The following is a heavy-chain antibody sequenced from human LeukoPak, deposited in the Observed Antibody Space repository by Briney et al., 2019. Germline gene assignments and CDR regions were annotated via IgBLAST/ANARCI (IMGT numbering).Heavy chain of an antibody. CDR3: AKGSGSGWYGWFAP. Sequence: GESLRLSCAASGFSFSNYAMYWVRQAPGKGLEWVSSIDASGGATYYADFVKGRFTISRDDSKNTFYLQMNSLRGEDTAVYSCAKGSGSGWYGWFAPWGQGTLVTVSS. CDR1: GFSFSNYA. J-gene: IGHJ5*02. CDR2: IDASGGAT. D-gene: IGHD6-19*01. V-gene: IGHV3-23*01.